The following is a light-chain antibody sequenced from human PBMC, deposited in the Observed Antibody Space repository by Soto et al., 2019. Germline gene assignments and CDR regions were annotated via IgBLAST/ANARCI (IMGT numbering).Light chain of an antibody. CDR3: QTWGSGIVV. CDR2: LNSDGSH. CDR1: SGHSNYA. Sequence: QPVLTQSPSASASLGASVKLTCTLSSGHSNYAIAWHQQQSEKGPRYLMKLNSDGSHSKGDGIPDRCSGSSSGAERSLTISSLQSEDEADYYCQTWGSGIVVFGGGTKLTVL. J-gene: IGLJ2*01. V-gene: IGLV4-69*01.